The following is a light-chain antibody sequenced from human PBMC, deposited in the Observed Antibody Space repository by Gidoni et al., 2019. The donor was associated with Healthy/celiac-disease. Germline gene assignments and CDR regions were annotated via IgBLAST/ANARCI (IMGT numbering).Light chain of an antibody. J-gene: IGKJ4*01. V-gene: IGKV3-11*01. Sequence: ELVLTPSPATLSLSPGERATLSCRASQSVSSYLAWYQQKPGQAPRLLIYDASNRATGIPARFSGSGSGTDFTLTISSLEPEDFAVYYCQQSSNWLTFXGXTKVEIK. CDR1: QSVSSY. CDR3: QQSSNWLT. CDR2: DAS.